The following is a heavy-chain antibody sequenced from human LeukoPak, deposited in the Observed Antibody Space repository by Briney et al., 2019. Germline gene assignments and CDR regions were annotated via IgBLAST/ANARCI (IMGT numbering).Heavy chain of an antibody. CDR1: GGTFSSYA. J-gene: IGHJ5*02. Sequence: GASVKVSCKASGGTFSSYAISWVRQAPGQGLEWMGGIIPIFSTAKYAQKFQGRVTISTDESTSAVYMELGSLTSEDTAVYYCARAGIAASQRWFDPWGQGTLVTVSS. CDR2: IIPIFSTA. D-gene: IGHD6-13*01. V-gene: IGHV1-69*05. CDR3: ARAGIAASQRWFDP.